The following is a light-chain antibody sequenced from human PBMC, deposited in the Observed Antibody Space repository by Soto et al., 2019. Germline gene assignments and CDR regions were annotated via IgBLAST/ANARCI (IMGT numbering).Light chain of an antibody. Sequence: DIQMTQSPSTLSASVGDRVTITCRASQSISKWLAWYQQKPGKAPKFLMYDASTLESGVPSRFSGSGSGTEFNLTISSLQPDDFATYYCQQYHSNYTFGQGTKLEIK. CDR1: QSISKW. V-gene: IGKV1-5*01. CDR3: QQYHSNYT. CDR2: DAS. J-gene: IGKJ2*01.